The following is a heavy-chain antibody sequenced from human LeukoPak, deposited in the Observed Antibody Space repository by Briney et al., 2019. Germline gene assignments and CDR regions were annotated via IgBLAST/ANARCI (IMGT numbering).Heavy chain of an antibody. V-gene: IGHV4-59*08. J-gene: IGHJ4*02. CDR2: IYYSGST. Sequence: SETLSLTCTVSGVSIPHYHWSWLRQPPGKGLEWIGYIYYSGSTNYNPSLKSRVTISVDTPKNQFSLKLSSVTAADTAVYYCARRLSSWYAFDYWGQGTLVTVSS. D-gene: IGHD6-13*01. CDR3: ARRLSSWYAFDY. CDR1: GVSIPHYH.